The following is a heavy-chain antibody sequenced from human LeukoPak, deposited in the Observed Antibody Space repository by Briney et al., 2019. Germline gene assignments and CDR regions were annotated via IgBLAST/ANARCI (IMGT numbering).Heavy chain of an antibody. J-gene: IGHJ4*02. CDR2: IYYSGNT. CDR3: ARQTGSGLFILP. Sequence: SETLSLTCTVSGVSISSSNSYWGWIRQPPGKGLEWIGSIYYSGNTYYNASLKSQVSISIDTSKNQFSLRLTSVAAADTAVYYCARQTGSGLFILPGGQGTPVTVSS. D-gene: IGHD3/OR15-3a*01. CDR1: GVSISSSNSY. V-gene: IGHV4-39*01.